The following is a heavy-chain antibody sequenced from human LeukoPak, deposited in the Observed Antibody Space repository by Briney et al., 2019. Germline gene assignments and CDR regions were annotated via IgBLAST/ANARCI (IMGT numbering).Heavy chain of an antibody. J-gene: IGHJ6*03. CDR2: INHSGGA. V-gene: IGHV4-34*01. Sequence: SETLSLTCAVYGGSFSGYYWSWIRQPPGKGLEWIGEINHSGGANYDPSLKSRVTISVDTSKNQFSLKLTSVTVADTAVYYCARHLGATALYSYYYMDVWGKGTPVTVSS. CDR1: GGSFSGYY. D-gene: IGHD1-26*01. CDR3: ARHLGATALYSYYYMDV.